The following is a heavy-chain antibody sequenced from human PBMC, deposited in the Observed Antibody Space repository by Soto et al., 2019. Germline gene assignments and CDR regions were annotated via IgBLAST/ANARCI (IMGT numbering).Heavy chain of an antibody. CDR1: GFTFSSYG. V-gene: IGHV3-33*01. CDR3: ARGRPIAVASKGGYYFDY. CDR2: IWYDGSNK. Sequence: QVQLVESGGGVVQPGRSLRLSCAASGFTFSSYGMHWVRQAPGKGLEWGAVIWYDGSNKYYADSVKGRFTISRDNSKNTLYLQMNSLRAEDTAVYYCARGRPIAVASKGGYYFDYWGQGTLVTVSS. D-gene: IGHD6-19*01. J-gene: IGHJ4*02.